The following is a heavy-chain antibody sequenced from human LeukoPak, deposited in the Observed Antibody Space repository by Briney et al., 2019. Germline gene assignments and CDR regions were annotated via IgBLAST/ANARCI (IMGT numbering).Heavy chain of an antibody. V-gene: IGHV3-9*01. D-gene: IGHD6-13*01. J-gene: IGHJ1*01. CDR1: GFTFDDYA. CDR2: ISWNSGSI. CDR3: AKSSIAAAGTDAEYFQH. Sequence: GRSLRLSCAASGFTFDDYAMHWVRQAPGKGLEWVSGISWNSGSIGYADSVKGRFTISRGNAKNSLYLQMNSLRAEDTALYYCAKSSIAAAGTDAEYFQHWGQGTLVTVSS.